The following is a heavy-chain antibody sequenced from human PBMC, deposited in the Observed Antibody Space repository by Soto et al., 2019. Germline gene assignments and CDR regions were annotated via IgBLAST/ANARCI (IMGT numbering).Heavy chain of an antibody. CDR3: ARRGSGSYYDY. CDR1: GFTISSYA. CDR2: ISGSGGST. Sequence: EVQLLESGGGLVQPGGSLRLSCAASGFTISSYAMSWVRQAPGKGLERVSVISGSGGSTYYADSVKGRFTISRDNSKNTLNLQMNSLRAEDTAVYYCARRGSGSYYDYWGQGTLVTVSS. J-gene: IGHJ4*02. D-gene: IGHD1-26*01. V-gene: IGHV3-23*01.